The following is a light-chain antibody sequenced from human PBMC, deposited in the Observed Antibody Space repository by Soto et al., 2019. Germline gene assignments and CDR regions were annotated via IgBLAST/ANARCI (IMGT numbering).Light chain of an antibody. Sequence: QSVLTQPPSVSGAPGQRVSISCSGSSSNIGAGFDVHWYRQFPGAAPKLLIYSDVNRPSGVPYRFSASKSGTSASLTITGLQTEDEAHYYCKSYVSGVSDSVFGGGTKLTVL. V-gene: IGLV1-40*01. CDR1: SSNIGAGFD. CDR2: SDV. CDR3: KSYVSGVSDSV. J-gene: IGLJ2*01.